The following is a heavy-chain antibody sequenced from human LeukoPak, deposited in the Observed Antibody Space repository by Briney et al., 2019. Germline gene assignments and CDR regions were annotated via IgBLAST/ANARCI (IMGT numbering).Heavy chain of an antibody. J-gene: IGHJ4*02. CDR2: IWFDGSNK. CDR3: ASSAGALIDC. Sequence: QAGGSLRLSCAASGFTFSSYGMHWVRQAPGKGLEWVAVIWFDGSNKFYADSVKGRFTISRDNSKNTLYLQMNSLRAEDTAVYYCASSAGALIDCWGQGTLVIVSS. V-gene: IGHV3-33*01. D-gene: IGHD6-19*01. CDR1: GFTFSSYG.